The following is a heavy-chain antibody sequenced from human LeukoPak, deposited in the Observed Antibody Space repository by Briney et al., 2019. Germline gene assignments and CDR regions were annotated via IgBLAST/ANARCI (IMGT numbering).Heavy chain of an antibody. V-gene: IGHV1-69*05. CDR3: ARMSSPGSAFDI. Sequence: GASVKVSCKASGGTFSSYAISWVRQAPGQGLEWMGGIIPIFGTANYAQKFQGRVTITTDESTSTAYMELSGLRSEDTAVYYCARMSSPGSAFDIWGQGTMVTVSS. CDR2: IIPIFGTA. CDR1: GGTFSSYA. D-gene: IGHD6-19*01. J-gene: IGHJ3*02.